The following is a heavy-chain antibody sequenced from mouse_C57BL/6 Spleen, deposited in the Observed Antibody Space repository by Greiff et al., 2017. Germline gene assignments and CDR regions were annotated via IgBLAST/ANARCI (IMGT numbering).Heavy chain of an antibody. CDR2: IDPSDSYT. V-gene: IGHV1-69*01. Sequence: QVQLQQSGAELVMPGASVKLSCKASGYTFTSYWMHWVKQRPGQGLEWIGEIDPSDSYTNYNQKFKGKSTLTVAKSSSTAYMQLSSLTSEDSAVYYCARLRSYYFDYWGQGTTLTVSS. J-gene: IGHJ2*01. CDR3: ARLRSYYFDY. D-gene: IGHD3-2*02. CDR1: GYTFTSYW.